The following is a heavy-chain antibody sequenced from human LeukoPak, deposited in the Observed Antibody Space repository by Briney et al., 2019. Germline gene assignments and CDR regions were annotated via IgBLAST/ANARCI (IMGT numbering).Heavy chain of an antibody. V-gene: IGHV3-21*01. CDR2: IFPSGGEI. D-gene: IGHD2-8*01. Sequence: GGSLRLSCAASGFTFSTFAMIWVRQPPGKGLEWVSSIFPSGGEIHYADSVRGRFTVSRDNDRSSLYLQMNSLRAEDTAVYYCARGDIVLMVYAEFDYWGQGTLVTVSS. J-gene: IGHJ4*02. CDR1: GFTFSTFA. CDR3: ARGDIVLMVYAEFDY.